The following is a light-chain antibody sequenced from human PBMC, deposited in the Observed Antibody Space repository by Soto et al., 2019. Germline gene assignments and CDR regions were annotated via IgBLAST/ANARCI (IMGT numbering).Light chain of an antibody. CDR1: SSDVGAYDY. Sequence: QSALTQPASVSGSPGQSITISCPGSSSDVGAYDYVSWYQQHPGKAPKLMIYDVSNRPSGVSNPFSGSKSGNTASLPISGLQADDEADYYCSSYTTSSTYVFGTGTKVTVL. V-gene: IGLV2-14*01. CDR2: DVS. J-gene: IGLJ1*01. CDR3: SSYTTSSTYV.